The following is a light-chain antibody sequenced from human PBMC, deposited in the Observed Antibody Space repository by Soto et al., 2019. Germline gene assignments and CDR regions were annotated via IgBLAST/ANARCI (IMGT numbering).Light chain of an antibody. J-gene: IGKJ1*01. Sequence: EIVLTQSPGTLSLSPGERATLSCRASQSVSSSYLAWYQQKPGQAPRLLIYGASSRATGIPDRFSGSESGTDFTLTIRRLEPEDFAVYFCQQYDSSPWTFGQGTKVEIK. CDR3: QQYDSSPWT. CDR1: QSVSSSY. CDR2: GAS. V-gene: IGKV3-20*01.